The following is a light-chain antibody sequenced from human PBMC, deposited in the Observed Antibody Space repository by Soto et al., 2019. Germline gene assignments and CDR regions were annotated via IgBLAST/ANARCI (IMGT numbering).Light chain of an antibody. Sequence: IVFTQSPGTLSLSPGERATLSCRASQSVSSSYLAWYQQKPGQAPRLLIYDASNRATGTPARFSGSGSGTNFTLTISSLEPEDSAVYYCQQRYVWLTFGGGTKVDIK. J-gene: IGKJ4*01. CDR1: QSVSSSY. V-gene: IGKV3D-20*02. CDR2: DAS. CDR3: QQRYVWLT.